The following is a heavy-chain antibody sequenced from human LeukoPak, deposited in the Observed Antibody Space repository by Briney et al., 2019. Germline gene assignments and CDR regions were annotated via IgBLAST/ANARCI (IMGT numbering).Heavy chain of an antibody. D-gene: IGHD6-19*01. Sequence: GGSLRLSCAASGFTFSSYAMSWVRQAPGKGLEWVSAISGSGGSTYYADSVKGRFTISRDNSKNTLYLQMNSLRAEDTAVYYCAKGRSSGWKTSYYGMDVWGQGTTVTVSS. V-gene: IGHV3-23*01. CDR1: GFTFSSYA. J-gene: IGHJ6*02. CDR2: ISGSGGST. CDR3: AKGRSSGWKTSYYGMDV.